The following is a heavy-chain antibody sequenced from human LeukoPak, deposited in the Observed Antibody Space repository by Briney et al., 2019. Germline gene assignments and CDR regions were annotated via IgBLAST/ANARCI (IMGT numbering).Heavy chain of an antibody. CDR1: GFTFSSYA. V-gene: IGHV3-23*01. D-gene: IGHD7-27*01. J-gene: IGHJ6*03. CDR3: AMGMGTYYYYMDV. CDR2: ISGSGGST. Sequence: GGSLRLSCAASGFTFSSYAMNWVRQAPGKGLEWVSGISGSGGSTYYADSVKGRFTISRDNSKNTLYLQMNSLRAEDTAVYYCAMGMGTYYYYMDVWGKGTTVTVSS.